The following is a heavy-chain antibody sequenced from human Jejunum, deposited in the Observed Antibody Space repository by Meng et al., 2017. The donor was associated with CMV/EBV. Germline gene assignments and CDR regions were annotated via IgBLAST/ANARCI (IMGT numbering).Heavy chain of an antibody. J-gene: IGHJ5*02. D-gene: IGHD1-26*01. V-gene: IGHV4-4*07. CDR1: AGPISGYY. Sequence: QVLLRGSGPGLVKSSDTLSLTCFVSAGPISGYYWSWIRQPAGKGLEWIGRIYTSGSTHYNPSLKSRLTMSVDLAKNQISLKLSSVTAADTAVYYCARESGSYYWFDPWGQGTLVTVSS. CDR2: IYTSGST. CDR3: ARESGSYYWFDP.